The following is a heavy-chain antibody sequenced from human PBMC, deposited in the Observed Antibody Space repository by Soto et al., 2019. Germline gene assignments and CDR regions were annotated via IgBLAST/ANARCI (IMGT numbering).Heavy chain of an antibody. CDR1: GFTFRSYA. CDR3: ARDGGSSSSFRVSDY. Sequence: GGSLRLSCEVSGFTFRSYAMHWVRQAPGKGLEWVAVISFDGSNKYYADSVKGRFTISRDNSKNTLYLQMNSLRAEDTAVYYCARDGGSSSSFRVSDYWGQGTLVTVSS. J-gene: IGHJ4*02. D-gene: IGHD6-6*01. CDR2: ISFDGSNK. V-gene: IGHV3-30-3*01.